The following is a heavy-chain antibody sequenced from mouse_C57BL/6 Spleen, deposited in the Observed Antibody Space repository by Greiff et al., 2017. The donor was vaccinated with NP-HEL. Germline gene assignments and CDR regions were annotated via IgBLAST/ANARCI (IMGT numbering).Heavy chain of an antibody. J-gene: IGHJ4*01. CDR2: IWSDGST. Sequence: VKLVESGPGLVAPSQSLSITCTVSGFSLTSYGVHWVRQPPGKGLEWLVVIWSDGSTTYNSALKSRLSISKDNSKSQVFLKMNSLQTDDTAMYYCARAPYYYGSSWGYAMDYWGQGTSVTVSS. CDR1: GFSLTSYG. D-gene: IGHD1-1*01. CDR3: ARAPYYYGSSWGYAMDY. V-gene: IGHV2-6*03.